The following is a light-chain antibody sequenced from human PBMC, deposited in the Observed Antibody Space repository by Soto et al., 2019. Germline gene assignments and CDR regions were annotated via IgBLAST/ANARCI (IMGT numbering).Light chain of an antibody. CDR2: DAS. J-gene: IGKJ1*01. Sequence: EIVLTQSPATLSLSPGERATLSCRASQSVSSYLAWYQQKLGQAPRLLSYDASSSATGIPARFSGSGSGTDFTLTTSSLEPEDFAVYYCHQRSDWPRTFGQGTRVEIK. CDR3: HQRSDWPRT. V-gene: IGKV3-11*01. CDR1: QSVSSY.